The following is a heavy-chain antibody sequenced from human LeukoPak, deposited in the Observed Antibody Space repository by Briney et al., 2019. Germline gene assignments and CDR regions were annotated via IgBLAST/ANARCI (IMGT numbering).Heavy chain of an antibody. V-gene: IGHV1-2*02. CDR3: ARGEKPLINYYYMDV. Sequence: ASVKVSCKASGYTFTGYYMHWVRQAPGQGLEWMGWISPNSGGTNYAQKFQGRVTMTRDTSISTAYMELSRLRSDDTAVYYCARGEKPLINYYYMDVWGKGTTVTVSS. D-gene: IGHD2-8*01. CDR2: ISPNSGGT. J-gene: IGHJ6*03. CDR1: GYTFTGYY.